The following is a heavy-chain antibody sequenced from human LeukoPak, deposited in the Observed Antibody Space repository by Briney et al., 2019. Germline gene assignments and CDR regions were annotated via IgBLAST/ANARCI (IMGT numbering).Heavy chain of an antibody. V-gene: IGHV3-23*01. CDR2: ISGFGDSV. CDR3: AKDRTVGASYWYFDL. CDR1: GITFYNYFG. Sequence: GGSLRLSCTAAGITFYNYFGMAWVCQAPGQGLEWVSTISGFGDSVYHTDSVKGRFTISRDSSKNTLFLHMNTLRAEDTAIYYCAKDRTVGASYWYFDLWGRGTLVTVSS. J-gene: IGHJ2*01. D-gene: IGHD1-26*01.